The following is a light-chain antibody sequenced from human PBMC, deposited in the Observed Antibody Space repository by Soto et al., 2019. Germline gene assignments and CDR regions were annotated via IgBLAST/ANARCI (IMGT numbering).Light chain of an antibody. Sequence: EIVLTQSPGTLSLSPGERATLSCRASQSVSCSYLAWYQQKPGQAPRRLIYGASSRATGIPDRFSGSGSGTDFTLTISRLEPEDFAVYYCQQYGSSHTFGQGTRLEIK. CDR2: GAS. V-gene: IGKV3-20*01. CDR3: QQYGSSHT. J-gene: IGKJ5*01. CDR1: QSVSCSY.